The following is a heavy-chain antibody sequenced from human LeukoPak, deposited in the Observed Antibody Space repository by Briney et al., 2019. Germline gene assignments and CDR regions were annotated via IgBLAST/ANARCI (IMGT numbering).Heavy chain of an antibody. D-gene: IGHD3-22*01. CDR2: INPSDDST. CDR1: GYTFTGYY. V-gene: IGHV1-46*01. J-gene: IGHJ4*02. Sequence: GASAKVSCKASGYTFTGYYVNWFRQAPGQGLEWMGIINPSDDSTRYAQKFQGRVTMTKDTSTNTVYMHLSSLSSDDTAVYYCARAYYESSAYRHAVYFDYWGQGTLVTVSS. CDR3: ARAYYESSAYRHAVYFDY.